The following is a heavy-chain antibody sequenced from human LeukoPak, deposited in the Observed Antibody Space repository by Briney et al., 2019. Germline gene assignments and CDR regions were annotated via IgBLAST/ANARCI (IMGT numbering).Heavy chain of an antibody. CDR3: ARDNDFWSGYYQTQYYFDY. CDR1: GYTFTGYY. CDR2: INPNSGGT. J-gene: IGHJ4*02. Sequence: ASVTVSCKASGYTFTGYYMHWVRQAPGQGLEWMGWINPNSGGTNYAQKFQGRVTMTRDTSINTAYMELSRLRSDDTAVYYCARDNDFWSGYYQTQYYFDYWGQGTLVTVSS. V-gene: IGHV1-2*02. D-gene: IGHD3-3*01.